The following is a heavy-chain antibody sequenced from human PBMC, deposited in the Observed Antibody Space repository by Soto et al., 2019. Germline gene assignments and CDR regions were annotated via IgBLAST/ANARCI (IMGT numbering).Heavy chain of an antibody. D-gene: IGHD3-22*01. Sequence: ASVKVSCKASGYTFTGYYMHWVRQAPGQGLEWMGWINPNSGGTNYAQKFQGRVTMTRDTSISTAYMELSRLRSDDTAVYYCARDNYDSSGYYYLGLGTKRYWFDPWGQGTLVTV. J-gene: IGHJ5*02. V-gene: IGHV1-2*02. CDR3: ARDNYDSSGYYYLGLGTKRYWFDP. CDR1: GYTFTGYY. CDR2: INPNSGGT.